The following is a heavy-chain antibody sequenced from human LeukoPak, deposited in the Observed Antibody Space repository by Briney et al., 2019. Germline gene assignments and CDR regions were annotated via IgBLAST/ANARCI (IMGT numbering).Heavy chain of an antibody. CDR3: ARDFLHLGG. Sequence: GGSLRLSCAASGFTFSSYWMHWVRQAPGKGLVWVSRIKTGGSSTDYADSVKGRFTISRDNAKNTLYLQMSSLRAEDTAVYYCARDFLHLGGWGQGTMVTVSS. CDR1: GFTFSSYW. J-gene: IGHJ3*01. V-gene: IGHV3-74*01. D-gene: IGHD3-16*01. CDR2: IKTGGSST.